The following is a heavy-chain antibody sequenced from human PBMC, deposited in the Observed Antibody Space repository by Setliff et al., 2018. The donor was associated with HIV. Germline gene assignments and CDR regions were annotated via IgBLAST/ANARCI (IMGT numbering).Heavy chain of an antibody. D-gene: IGHD3-22*01. CDR3: ARDYSPTFYYYDSSGTFDY. V-gene: IGHV1-69*10. Sequence: SVKVSCKASGYTFTSYAMHWVRQAPGQGLEWMGGIIPILGIANYAQKFQGRVTITAVESTSTAYMELSSLRSEDTAVYYCARDYSPTFYYYDSSGTFDYWGQGTLVTVSS. CDR1: GYTFTSYA. J-gene: IGHJ4*02. CDR2: IIPILGIA.